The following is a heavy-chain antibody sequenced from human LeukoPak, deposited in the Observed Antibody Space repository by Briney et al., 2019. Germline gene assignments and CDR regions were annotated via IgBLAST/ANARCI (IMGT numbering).Heavy chain of an antibody. Sequence: GGSLRLSCAASGFTFSSYAMHWVRQAPGKGLEWVALISYDGSNKYYADSVKGRFTVSRDNSKDTQYLQMNSLRVEDTAVYYCASEYREDHSGSQYFQHWGQGTLVTVSS. CDR1: GFTFSSYA. J-gene: IGHJ1*01. V-gene: IGHV3-30*04. D-gene: IGHD6-19*01. CDR3: ASEYREDHSGSQYFQH. CDR2: ISYDGSNK.